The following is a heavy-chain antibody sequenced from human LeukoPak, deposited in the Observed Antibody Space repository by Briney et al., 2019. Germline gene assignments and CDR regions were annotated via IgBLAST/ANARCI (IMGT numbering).Heavy chain of an antibody. CDR2: TAGSGISK. V-gene: IGHV3-23*01. J-gene: IGHJ4*02. CDR3: ARLPTFYYDSSGYHYDY. Sequence: PGGSLRLSCVASGVTFNNYAMSWVRQAPGRGLEWASSTAGSGISKDYADSVKGRFTISKDKSKNTLYLQMDNLRAEDTGVYFCARLPTFYYDSSGYHYDYWGQGTLVTVSS. D-gene: IGHD3-22*01. CDR1: GVTFNNYA.